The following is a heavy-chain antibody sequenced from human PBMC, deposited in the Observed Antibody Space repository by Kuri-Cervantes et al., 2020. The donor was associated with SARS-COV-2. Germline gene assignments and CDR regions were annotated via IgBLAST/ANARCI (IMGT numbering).Heavy chain of an antibody. V-gene: IGHV3-15*01. D-gene: IGHD3-3*01. J-gene: IGHJ6*03. CDR2: IKSKTDGGTT. CDR3: TTALDYDFWSGSTPVYYYYMDV. Sequence: GGSLRLSCEVSGFLFSASTIHWVRQAPGKGLEWVGRIKSKTDGGTTDYAAPVKGRFTISRDDSKNTLYLQMNSLKTEDTAVYYCTTALDYDFWSGSTPVYYYYMDVWGKGTTVTVSS. CDR1: GFLFSAST.